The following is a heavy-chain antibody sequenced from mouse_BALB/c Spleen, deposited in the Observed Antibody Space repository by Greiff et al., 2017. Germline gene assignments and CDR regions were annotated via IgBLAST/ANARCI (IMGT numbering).Heavy chain of an antibody. J-gene: IGHJ4*01. CDR3: ARGGYYGNYFYAMDY. V-gene: IGHV1S34*01. CDR1: GYSFTGYY. Sequence: LVKTGASVKISCEASGYSFTGYYMHWVKQSHGKSLEWIGYISCYNGATSYNQKFKGKATFTVDTSSSTAYMQFNSLTSEDSAVYYCARGGYYGNYFYAMDYWGQGTSVTVSS. CDR2: ISCYNGAT. D-gene: IGHD2-1*01.